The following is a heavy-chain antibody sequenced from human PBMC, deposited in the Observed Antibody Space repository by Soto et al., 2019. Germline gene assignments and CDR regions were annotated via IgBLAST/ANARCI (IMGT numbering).Heavy chain of an antibody. CDR3: ARSHGSGSYSPNFDY. V-gene: IGHV4-34*01. CDR1: GGSFSGYY. CDR2: INHSGST. J-gene: IGHJ4*02. D-gene: IGHD3-10*01. Sequence: QVQLQQWGAGLLKPSETLSLTCAVYGGSFSGYYWSWIRQPPGKGLEWIGEINHSGSTNYNPSLKSRVTLSVDTSKNQFSLKLSSVTAADTAVYYCARSHGSGSYSPNFDYWGQGTLVTVSS.